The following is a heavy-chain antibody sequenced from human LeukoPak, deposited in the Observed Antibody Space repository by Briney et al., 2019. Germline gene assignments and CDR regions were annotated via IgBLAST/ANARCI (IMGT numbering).Heavy chain of an antibody. CDR3: ARNLDY. CDR2: INSDGSSA. CDR1: GLSISDYW. Sequence: PGGSLRLSCVASGLSISDYWMHWVRQAPGKGLVWVARINSDGSSARYADSVKGRFTISRDNAKNSLYLQMNSLRAEDTAVYYCARNLDYWGQGTLVTVSS. V-gene: IGHV3-74*01. J-gene: IGHJ4*02.